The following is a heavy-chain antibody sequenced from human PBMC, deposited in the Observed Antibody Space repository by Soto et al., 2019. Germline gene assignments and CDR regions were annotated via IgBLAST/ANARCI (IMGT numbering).Heavy chain of an antibody. CDR3: AGRYGVAFDI. D-gene: IGHD3-10*01. V-gene: IGHV4-59*08. J-gene: IGHJ3*02. CDR1: GGSISSYY. CDR2: IYYSGST. Sequence: QVQLQESGPGLVKPSETLSLTCTVSGGSISSYYWSWIRQPPGKGLEWIGYIYYSGSTNYNPSLKRRVPISVDTSKIQFSPKLSSVTARDTTVDFCAGRYGVAFDIWGQGTMVTVSS.